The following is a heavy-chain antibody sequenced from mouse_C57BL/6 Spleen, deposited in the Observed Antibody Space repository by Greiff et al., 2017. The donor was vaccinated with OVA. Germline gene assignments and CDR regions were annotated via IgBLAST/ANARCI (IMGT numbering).Heavy chain of an antibody. CDR1: GFNIKDDY. CDR2: IDPENGDT. CDR3: TWLLRFAY. D-gene: IGHD2-3*01. V-gene: IGHV14-4*01. J-gene: IGHJ3*01. Sequence: EVQLQQSGAELVRPGASVKLSCTASGFNIKDDYMHWVKQRPEQGLEWIGWIDPENGDTEYASKFQGKATITADTSSNPAYLQLSILTSEDTAVYYCTWLLRFAYWGQGTLVTVSA.